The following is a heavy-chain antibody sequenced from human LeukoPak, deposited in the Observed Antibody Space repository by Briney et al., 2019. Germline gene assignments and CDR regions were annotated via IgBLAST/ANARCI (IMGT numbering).Heavy chain of an antibody. V-gene: IGHV3-43*01. CDR3: ARGRIAAAL. Sequence: SGGSLRLSCAASGFTFDDYTMHWVRQAPGKGLEWVSLISWDGADTYYADSVKGRFTISRDNAKNSLYLQMNSLRAEDTAVYYCARGRIAAALWGQGTLVTVSS. D-gene: IGHD6-13*01. CDR1: GFTFDDYT. CDR2: ISWDGADT. J-gene: IGHJ4*02.